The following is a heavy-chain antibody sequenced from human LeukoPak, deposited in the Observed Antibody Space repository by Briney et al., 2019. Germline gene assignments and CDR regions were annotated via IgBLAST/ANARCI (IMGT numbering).Heavy chain of an antibody. CDR2: IYHSVGA. CDR3: ARGLTYYDFWSGHHPGSYYMDV. CDR1: GYSISSGYY. Sequence: PSETLSLTCAVSGYSISSGYYWGWIRQPPGKGLEWSGRIYHSVGAYYNPSLNSRVTISVDTSTNQFSLKLRYVTAADTAVYYCARGLTYYDFWSGHHPGSYYMDVWGKGTTVTVSS. V-gene: IGHV4-38-2*01. J-gene: IGHJ6*03. D-gene: IGHD3-3*01.